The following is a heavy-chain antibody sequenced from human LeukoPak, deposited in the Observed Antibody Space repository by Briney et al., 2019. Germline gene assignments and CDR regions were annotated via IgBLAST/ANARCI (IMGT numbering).Heavy chain of an antibody. CDR2: INHSGST. J-gene: IGHJ3*02. Sequence: SGTLSLTCAVYGGSFSGYYWSWIRQPPGKGLEWIGEINHSGSTNYNPSLKSRVTISVDTSKNQFSLKLSSVTAADTAVYYCARGDAFDIWGQGTMVTVS. CDR1: GGSFSGYY. V-gene: IGHV4-34*01. CDR3: ARGDAFDI.